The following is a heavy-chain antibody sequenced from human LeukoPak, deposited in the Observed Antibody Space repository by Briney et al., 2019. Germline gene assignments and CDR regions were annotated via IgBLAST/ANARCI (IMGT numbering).Heavy chain of an antibody. CDR1: GGSFSDYY. CDR2: ISHGGST. Sequence: SETLSLTCAVYGGSFSDYYWTWIRQPPGKGLEWIGEISHGGSTNYKASLKSRVTISVDTSKNQFSLKLSSVTAADTAVYYCARLMRNNWNYVPDYWGQGTLVTVSS. CDR3: ARLMRNNWNYVPDY. D-gene: IGHD1-7*01. V-gene: IGHV4-34*01. J-gene: IGHJ4*02.